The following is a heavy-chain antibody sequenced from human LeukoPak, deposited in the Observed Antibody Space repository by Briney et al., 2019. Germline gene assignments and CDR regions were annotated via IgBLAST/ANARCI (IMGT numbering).Heavy chain of an antibody. CDR2: INHSGST. Sequence: NPSETLSLTCAVYGGSFSGYYWSWIRQPPGKGLEWIGEINHSGSTNYNPSLKSRVTISEDTSKNQFSLKLSSVTAADTAVYYCARGGRIQLWPGYDYWGQGTLVTVSS. CDR1: GGSFSGYY. D-gene: IGHD5-18*01. V-gene: IGHV4-34*01. CDR3: ARGGRIQLWPGYDY. J-gene: IGHJ4*02.